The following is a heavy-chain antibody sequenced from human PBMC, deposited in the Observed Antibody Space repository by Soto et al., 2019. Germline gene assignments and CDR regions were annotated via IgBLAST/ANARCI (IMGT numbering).Heavy chain of an antibody. CDR3: AKDRNDYSNYAPTQDYYGMDV. Sequence: GGSLRLSCAASGFTFSSYAMSWVRQAPGKGLEWVSAISGSGGSTYYADSVKGRFTISRDNSKNTLYLQMNSLRAEDTAVYYCAKDRNDYSNYAPTQDYYGMDVWGQGTTVTVSS. V-gene: IGHV3-23*01. CDR2: ISGSGGST. CDR1: GFTFSSYA. D-gene: IGHD4-4*01. J-gene: IGHJ6*02.